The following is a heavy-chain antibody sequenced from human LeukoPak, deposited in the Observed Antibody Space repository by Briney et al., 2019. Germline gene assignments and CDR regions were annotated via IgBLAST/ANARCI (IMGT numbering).Heavy chain of an antibody. J-gene: IGHJ4*02. V-gene: IGHV3-23*01. CDR1: GFSFSSYG. CDR2: IGSIPGNT. D-gene: IGHD3-22*01. CDR3: AKRALDISGYSTIFDY. Sequence: GSLRLSCAASGFSFSSYGMSWVRQAPGKGLEWVSTIGSIPGNTYYADSVKGRFTISRDNSKNTLYLQMSSLGAEDTAVYYCAKRALDISGYSTIFDYWGQGTLVTVSS.